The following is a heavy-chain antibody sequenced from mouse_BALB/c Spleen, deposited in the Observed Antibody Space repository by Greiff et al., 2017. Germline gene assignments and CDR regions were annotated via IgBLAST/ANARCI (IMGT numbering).Heavy chain of an antibody. CDR1: GYTFTSYW. CDR3: TRDSSGYGRFAD. Sequence: QVQLKQPGAELVRPGASVKLSCKASGYTFTSYWINWVKQRPGQGLEWIGNIYPSDSYTNYNQKFKDKATLTVDKSSSTAYMQLSSPTSEDSAVYYCTRDSSGYGRFADWGQGTLVTVSA. CDR2: IYPSDSYT. V-gene: IGHV1-69*02. D-gene: IGHD3-2*01. J-gene: IGHJ3*01.